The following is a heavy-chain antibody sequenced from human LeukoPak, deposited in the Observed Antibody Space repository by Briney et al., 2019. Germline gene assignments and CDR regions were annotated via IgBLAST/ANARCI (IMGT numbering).Heavy chain of an antibody. CDR2: INHSGST. CDR1: GGSFSGYY. CDR3: ARHYDGRESGSFYEDH. D-gene: IGHD1-26*01. V-gene: IGHV4-34*01. Sequence: SETLSLTCAVYGGSFSGYYWSWIRQPPGKGLEWIGEINHSGSTNYNPSLKSRVTISVDTSKNQFSLKLSSVTAADTAVYYCARHYDGRESGSFYEDHWGQGTLVIVSS. J-gene: IGHJ4*02.